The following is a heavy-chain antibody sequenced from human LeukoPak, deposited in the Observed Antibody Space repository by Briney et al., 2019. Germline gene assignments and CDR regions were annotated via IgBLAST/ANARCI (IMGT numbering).Heavy chain of an antibody. CDR2: ISSSSSTI. D-gene: IGHD2-2*01. Sequence: GGSLRLSCAASGFTFSSYSMNWVRQAPGKGLEWVSYISSSSSTIYYADSVKGRFTISRDNAKNSLYLQMNSLRAEDTAVYYCARDRHCSSTSCSADYYYGMDVWGQGTTVTVSS. V-gene: IGHV3-48*04. CDR3: ARDRHCSSTSCSADYYYGMDV. J-gene: IGHJ6*02. CDR1: GFTFSSYS.